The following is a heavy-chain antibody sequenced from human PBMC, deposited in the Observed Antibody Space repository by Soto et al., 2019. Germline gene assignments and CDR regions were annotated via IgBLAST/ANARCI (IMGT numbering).Heavy chain of an antibody. CDR1: GGSISSSNW. J-gene: IGHJ5*02. CDR3: ARERTPLHYSYGLNWFDP. Sequence: QVQLQESGPGLVKPSGTLSLTCAVSGGSISSSNWWSWVRQPPGKGLEWIGEIYHSGSTNYNPSLNSRVTISVDKSKNQFSLKLSSVTAADTAVYYCARERTPLHYSYGLNWFDPWGQGTLVTVSS. D-gene: IGHD5-18*01. V-gene: IGHV4-4*02. CDR2: IYHSGST.